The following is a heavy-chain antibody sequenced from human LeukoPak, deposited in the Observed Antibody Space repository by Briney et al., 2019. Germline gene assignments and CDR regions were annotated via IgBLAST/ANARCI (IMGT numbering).Heavy chain of an antibody. CDR1: GCTFSSYA. CDR2: IIPIFGTA. CDR3: ARDKGGGSGYYYF. D-gene: IGHD3-22*01. J-gene: IGHJ4*02. V-gene: IGHV1-69*05. Sequence: SVKVSCKASGCTFSSYAISWVRQAPGRGLEWMGGIIPIFGTANYAQKFQGRVTITTDESTSTAYMELSSLRSEDTAVYYCARDKGGGSGYYYFWGQGTLVTVSS.